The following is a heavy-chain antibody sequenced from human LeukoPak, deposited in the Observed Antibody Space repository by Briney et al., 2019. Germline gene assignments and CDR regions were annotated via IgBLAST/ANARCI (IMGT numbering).Heavy chain of an antibody. CDR3: ARRGYSYGYEHYGMDV. D-gene: IGHD5-18*01. V-gene: IGHV5-51*01. J-gene: IGHJ6*04. CDR2: IYPGDSDT. Sequence: GESLKISCKGSGYSFTSYWIGWVRQMPGKGLEWMGIIYPGDSDTRYGPSFQGQVTISADKSISTAYLQWSSLKASDTAMYYCARRGYSYGYEHYGMDVWGKGTTVTVSS. CDR1: GYSFTSYW.